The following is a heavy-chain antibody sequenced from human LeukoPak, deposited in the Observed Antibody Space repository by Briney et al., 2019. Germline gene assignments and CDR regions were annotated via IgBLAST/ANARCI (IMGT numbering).Heavy chain of an antibody. J-gene: IGHJ3*02. D-gene: IGHD2-21*01. CDR2: IHYSGST. V-gene: IGHV4-59*01. Sequence: SETLSLTCRVSGGSISGDHWSWIRQPPGKGLGWIGYIHYSGSTHYNPSLKSRVPISVDTSKNQVSLKLGSVTAEDTAVYYCARSVSWGLLVRDDAFDIWGQGTMVTVSS. CDR1: GGSISGDH. CDR3: ARSVSWGLLVRDDAFDI.